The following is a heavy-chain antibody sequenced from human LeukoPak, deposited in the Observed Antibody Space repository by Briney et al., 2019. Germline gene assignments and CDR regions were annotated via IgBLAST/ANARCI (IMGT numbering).Heavy chain of an antibody. V-gene: IGHV1-3*01. CDR1: GYTLSTYT. D-gene: IGHD6-13*01. CDR3: ALPQVIAAAPGGYGMDV. CDR2: IYAGNGNV. Sequence: ASVKVSCKASGYTLSTYTMHWLRQAPGQRPEWMGCIYAGNGNVKYSQNFQARVTMTEDTSTDTAYMELSSLRSEDTAVYYCALPQVIAAAPGGYGMDVWGQGTTVTVSS. J-gene: IGHJ6*02.